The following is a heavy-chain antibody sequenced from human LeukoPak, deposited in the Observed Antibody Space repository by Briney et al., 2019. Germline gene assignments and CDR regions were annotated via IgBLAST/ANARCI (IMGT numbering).Heavy chain of an antibody. CDR3: ARGIKTTPDAFDI. V-gene: IGHV3-48*03. J-gene: IGHJ3*02. D-gene: IGHD2-15*01. Sequence: PGGSLRLSCATSEFTFSSSEMNWVRQAPGKGLEWVSYIYSTGSAIHSADSVKGRFTVSIDSTKNSLYLQMNSLRAEDTAVYYCARGIKTTPDAFDIWGQGTKVTVYS. CDR2: IYSTGSAI. CDR1: EFTFSSSE.